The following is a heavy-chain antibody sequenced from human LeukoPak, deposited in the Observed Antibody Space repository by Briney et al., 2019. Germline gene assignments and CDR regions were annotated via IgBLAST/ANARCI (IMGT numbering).Heavy chain of an antibody. V-gene: IGHV3-23*01. CDR2: ISGSGGST. J-gene: IGHJ4*02. Sequence: PGGSLRLSCAASGFTFSSYAMSWVRQAPGKGLEWVSAISGSGGSTYYADSVKSRFTISRDNSKNTLYLQMNSLRAEDTAVYYCAKQNFIAVAGTYSDYWGQGTLVTVSS. CDR1: GFTFSSYA. D-gene: IGHD6-19*01. CDR3: AKQNFIAVAGTYSDY.